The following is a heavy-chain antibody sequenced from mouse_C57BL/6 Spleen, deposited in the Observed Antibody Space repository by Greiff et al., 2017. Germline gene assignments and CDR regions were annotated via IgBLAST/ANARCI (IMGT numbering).Heavy chain of an antibody. J-gene: IGHJ3*01. D-gene: IGHD4-1*01. Sequence: VQLQESGPELVKPGASVKLSCKASGYTFTSYDINWVKQRPGKGLEWIGWLYPRNGSTKYNEKFKGKATLTVDTSSSTAYMELHSLTSEDAAFYFCSTNWDWFAYWGQGTLVTVSA. V-gene: IGHV1-85*01. CDR3: STNWDWFAY. CDR1: GYTFTSYD. CDR2: LYPRNGST.